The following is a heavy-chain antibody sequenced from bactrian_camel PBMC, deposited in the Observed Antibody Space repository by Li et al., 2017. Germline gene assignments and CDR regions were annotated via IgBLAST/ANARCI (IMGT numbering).Heavy chain of an antibody. D-gene: IGHD4*01. J-gene: IGHJ4*01. CDR1: RYTFSAYC. CDR2: LDSDGGS. V-gene: IGHV3S53*01. Sequence: VQLVESGGGSVQAGGSLRLSCDASRYTFSAYCMGWSRQAPGKEPEAVATLDSDGGSRSADSVKGRVTISFDTARNALNLQMSSLRPEDTGRYYCAAGCRTALKADYEDDYQYFGQGTQVTVS.